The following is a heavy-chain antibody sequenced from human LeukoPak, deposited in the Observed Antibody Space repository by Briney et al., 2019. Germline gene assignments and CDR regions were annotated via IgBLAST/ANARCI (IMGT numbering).Heavy chain of an antibody. V-gene: IGHV3-21*01. CDR3: ARAAIAAARIYYYMDV. J-gene: IGHJ6*03. D-gene: IGHD6-13*01. Sequence: PGGSLRLSCAASGFTFSSYSMNWVRQSPGKGLEWVSFISTSSSYIHNADSVKGRFTISRDNAENSLYLQMNSLRAEDTAVYYCARAAIAAARIYYYMDVWGKGTTVTVSS. CDR1: GFTFSSYS. CDR2: ISTSSSYI.